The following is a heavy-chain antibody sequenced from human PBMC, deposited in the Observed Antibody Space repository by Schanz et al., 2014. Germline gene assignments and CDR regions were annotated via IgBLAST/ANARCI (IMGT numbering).Heavy chain of an antibody. CDR2: ISAYNGNT. CDR1: GYTFTSYG. J-gene: IGHJ4*02. CDR3: ARDRRFFDRDDLYYCDS. Sequence: QVQLVQSGAEVKKPGASVKVSCKASGYTFTSYGISWVRQAPGQGLEWMGWISAYNGNTKYPQKLQGRVTMTTDTSTNTAYMALTDLRSDDTAVYYCARDRRFFDRDDLYYCDSWGQGTLVTVSS. V-gene: IGHV1-18*01. D-gene: IGHD3-3*01.